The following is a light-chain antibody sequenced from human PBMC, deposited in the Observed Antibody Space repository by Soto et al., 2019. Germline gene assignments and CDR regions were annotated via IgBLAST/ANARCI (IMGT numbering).Light chain of an antibody. Sequence: DIQMTQSPSTLSASVGDRVTITCRASQSISDWLAWYQQKAGKAPNLLIYKASRLESGVPSRFSGSGSETEFTLTISGLQPGDSATYYCQQYNSYSPTFGQGTKVDIK. V-gene: IGKV1-5*03. J-gene: IGKJ1*01. CDR1: QSISDW. CDR3: QQYNSYSPT. CDR2: KAS.